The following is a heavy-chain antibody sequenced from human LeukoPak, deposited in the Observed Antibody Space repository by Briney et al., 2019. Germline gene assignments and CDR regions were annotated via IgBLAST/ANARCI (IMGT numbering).Heavy chain of an antibody. V-gene: IGHV1-8*01. J-gene: IGHJ4*02. Sequence: ASVKVSCKASGYIFTSYDINWVRQAPGQGLEWVGWLNPNSGNSGYTEKLRGRVTMTRNTSIRTAYMELSSLRSEDTAVYYCARDLGSYDSGSGTYGIGAFWGQGTLVTVSS. CDR1: GYIFTSYD. CDR3: ARDLGSYDSGSGTYGIGAF. D-gene: IGHD3-10*01. CDR2: LNPNSGNS.